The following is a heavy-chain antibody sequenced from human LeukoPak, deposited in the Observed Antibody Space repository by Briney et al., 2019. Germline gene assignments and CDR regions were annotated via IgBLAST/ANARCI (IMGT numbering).Heavy chain of an antibody. J-gene: IGHJ4*02. Sequence: ASVKVSCKASGYTFTGYDINWVRQATGQGLEWMGWINTNTGNPSYAQGFTGRFVFSLDTSVSTAYLEISSLKAEDTAVYYCARAAYCSDSTCYSRDWGQGTLVTVSS. CDR1: GYTFTGYD. D-gene: IGHD2-15*01. CDR2: INTNTGNP. V-gene: IGHV7-4-1*02. CDR3: ARAAYCSDSTCYSRD.